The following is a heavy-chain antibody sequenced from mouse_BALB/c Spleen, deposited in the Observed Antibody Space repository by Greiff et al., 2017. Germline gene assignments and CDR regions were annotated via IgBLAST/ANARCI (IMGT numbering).Heavy chain of an antibody. CDR2: ISDGGSYT. J-gene: IGHJ3*01. CDR3: ARAHYYGYWFAY. V-gene: IGHV5-4*02. D-gene: IGHD1-2*01. CDR1: GFTFSDYY. Sequence: EVQVVESGGGLVKPGGSLKLSCAASGFTFSDYYMYWVRQTPEKRLEWVATISDGGSYTYYPDSVKGRFTISRDNAKNNLYLQMSSLKSEDTAMYYCARAHYYGYWFAYWGQGTLVTVSA.